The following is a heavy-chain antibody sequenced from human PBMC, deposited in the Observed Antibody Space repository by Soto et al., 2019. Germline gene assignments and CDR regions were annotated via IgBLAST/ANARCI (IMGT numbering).Heavy chain of an antibody. J-gene: IGHJ5*02. Sequence: QVQLVQSGAEVKKPGASVKVSCKASGYTFTSYGISWVRQAPGQGLEWLGWIHAYNGNTNYAQKLQGRVTMSTDTSSRTAYIELRSLSSDVTAVYFCARVLPPFDPWGQGTLVTVSS. V-gene: IGHV1-18*01. CDR3: ARVLPPFDP. CDR2: IHAYNGNT. CDR1: GYTFTSYG.